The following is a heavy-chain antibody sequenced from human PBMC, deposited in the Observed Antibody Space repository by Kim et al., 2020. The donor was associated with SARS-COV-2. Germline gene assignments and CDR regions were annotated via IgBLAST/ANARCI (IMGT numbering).Heavy chain of an antibody. Sequence: GGSLRLSCAASGFTFSSYGMHWVRQAPGKGLEWVAVISYDGSNKYYADSVKGRFTISRDNSKNTLYLQMNSLRAEDTAVYYCATSEYSSSSSVEDYWGQGTLVTVSS. CDR1: GFTFSSYG. J-gene: IGHJ4*02. V-gene: IGHV3-30*03. CDR3: ATSEYSSSSSVEDY. D-gene: IGHD6-6*01. CDR2: ISYDGSNK.